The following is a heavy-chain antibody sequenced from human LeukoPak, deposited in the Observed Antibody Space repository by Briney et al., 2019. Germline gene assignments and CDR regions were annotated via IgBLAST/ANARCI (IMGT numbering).Heavy chain of an antibody. CDR2: ISYDGSNK. CDR3: ARDHYYGSGSYTAFDF. Sequence: GGSLRLSCAASGFTFSSYGMHWVRQAPGKGLEWVAVISYDGSNKYYADSVKGRFTISRDNSKNTLYLQVNSLRGEDTAVYYCARDHYYGSGSYTAFDFWGQGTLVTVSS. D-gene: IGHD3-10*01. CDR1: GFTFSSYG. V-gene: IGHV3-30*19. J-gene: IGHJ4*02.